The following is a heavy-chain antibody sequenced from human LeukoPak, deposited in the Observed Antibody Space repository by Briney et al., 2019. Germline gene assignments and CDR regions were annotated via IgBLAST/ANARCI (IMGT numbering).Heavy chain of an antibody. Sequence: ASVKVSCKVSGYTLTELSMHWVRQAPGKGLEWMGGFDPEDGETIYAQKFQGRVTMTEDTSTDTAYMELSSLRSEDTAVYYCASNPDGYNSDAFDIWGQGTMVTVSS. CDR1: GYTLTELS. CDR2: FDPEDGET. D-gene: IGHD5-24*01. CDR3: ASNPDGYNSDAFDI. J-gene: IGHJ3*02. V-gene: IGHV1-24*01.